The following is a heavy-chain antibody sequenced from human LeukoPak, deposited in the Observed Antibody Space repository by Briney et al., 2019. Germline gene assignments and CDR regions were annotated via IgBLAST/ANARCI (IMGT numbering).Heavy chain of an antibody. CDR2: INPNSGGT. V-gene: IGHV1-2*06. J-gene: IGHJ4*02. CDR3: ARDQGRIAVAGTNY. Sequence: ASVKVSCKASGYTFTGYYMHWVRQAPGRGLEWMGRINPNSGGTNYAQKFQGRVTMTRDTSISTAYMELSRLRSDDTAVYYCARDQGRIAVAGTNYWGQGTLVTVSS. CDR1: GYTFTGYY. D-gene: IGHD6-19*01.